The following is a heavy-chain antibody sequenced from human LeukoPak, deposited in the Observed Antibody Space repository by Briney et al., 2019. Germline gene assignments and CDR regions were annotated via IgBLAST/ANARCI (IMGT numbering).Heavy chain of an antibody. Sequence: ASVKVSCKASGYTFTSYYTHWVRQAPGQGLEWMGIINPSGGSTSYAQKFQGGVTMTRDTSTSTVYMELSSLRSEDTAVYYCARNAIYYGYVWGSYRHFDYWGQGTLVTVSS. CDR3: ARNAIYYGYVWGSYRHFDY. CDR1: GYTFTSYY. CDR2: INPSGGST. D-gene: IGHD3-16*02. V-gene: IGHV1-46*01. J-gene: IGHJ4*02.